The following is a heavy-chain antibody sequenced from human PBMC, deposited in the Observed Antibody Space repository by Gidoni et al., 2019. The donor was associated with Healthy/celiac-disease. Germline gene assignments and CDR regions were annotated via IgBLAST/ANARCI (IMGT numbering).Heavy chain of an antibody. CDR2: IWYDGSNK. V-gene: IGHV3-33*01. Sequence: QVQLVESGGGVVQPGRSLRLSCAASGFTFSSYGMHWVRQAPGKGLEWVAVIWYDGSNKYYADSVKGRFTISRDNSKNTLYLQMNSLRAEDTAVYYCARDHRQLDRVIYYYYGMDVWGQGTTVTVSS. J-gene: IGHJ6*02. CDR1: GFTFSSYG. D-gene: IGHD1-1*01. CDR3: ARDHRQLDRVIYYYYGMDV.